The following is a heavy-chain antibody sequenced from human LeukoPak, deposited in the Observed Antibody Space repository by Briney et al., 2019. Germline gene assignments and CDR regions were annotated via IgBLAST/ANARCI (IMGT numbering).Heavy chain of an antibody. Sequence: SQTLSLTCAISGDSVSSNSAAWNWIRQSPSRGLEWLGRTYYRSKWHSYYAPSVKSRITINPDASKNQFSLQLKSVTPEDTAVYYCARMVGLVSDFWGQGTLVTVSS. CDR3: ARMVGLVSDF. V-gene: IGHV6-1*01. CDR2: TYYRSKWHS. D-gene: IGHD3-10*01. CDR1: GDSVSSNSAA. J-gene: IGHJ4*02.